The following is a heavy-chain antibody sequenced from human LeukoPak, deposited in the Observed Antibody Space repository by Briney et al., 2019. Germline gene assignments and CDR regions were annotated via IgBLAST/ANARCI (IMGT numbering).Heavy chain of an antibody. J-gene: IGHJ4*02. CDR1: GFTFDTYG. D-gene: IGHD2-15*01. V-gene: IGHV3-48*01. CDR3: ARDRMGGSFDF. CDR2: ITGGSNTI. Sequence: GGSLRLSCAASGFTFDTYGMNWVRQAPGKGLEWVSFITGGSNTIYYADSVKGRFTISRDNAKNSLYLQMNSLTVEDTAVYYCARDRMGGSFDFWGRGTVVSVST.